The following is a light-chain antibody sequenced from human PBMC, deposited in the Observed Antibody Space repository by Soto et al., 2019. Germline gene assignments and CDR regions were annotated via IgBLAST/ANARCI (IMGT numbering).Light chain of an antibody. CDR3: QQRSNWPPT. V-gene: IGKV3-11*01. Sequence: EIVLTQSPATLSLSPGERATLSCRASQSVSSYLAWYKQKPGKAPRLLIYDASNRASGIPARFSGSGFGTDFTLTISSLEPEDFAVYYCQQRSNWPPTFGPGTKVDIK. CDR2: DAS. J-gene: IGKJ3*01. CDR1: QSVSSY.